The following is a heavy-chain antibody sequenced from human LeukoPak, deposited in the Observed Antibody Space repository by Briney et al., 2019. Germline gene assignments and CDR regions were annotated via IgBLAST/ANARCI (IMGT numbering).Heavy chain of an antibody. V-gene: IGHV3-53*04. CDR1: GFTVSSIY. J-gene: IGHJ3*02. CDR3: ARGHAMVSQDAFDI. Sequence: GGSLRLSCAASGFTVSSIYMTWVRQAPGKGLEWVSLIYSGGGTYYADSAKGRFTISRHNSKNTLYLQMNSLRGEDTAVYYCARGHAMVSQDAFDIWGQGTMVTVSS. D-gene: IGHD4/OR15-4a*01. CDR2: IYSGGGT.